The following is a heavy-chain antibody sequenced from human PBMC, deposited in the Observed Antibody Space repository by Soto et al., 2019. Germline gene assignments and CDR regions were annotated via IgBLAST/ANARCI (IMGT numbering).Heavy chain of an antibody. CDR1: GGSVSSGSYY. CDR3: ARHRAHCSGGSCYGGQNY. V-gene: IGHV4-61*01. Sequence: SETLSLTCTVSGGSVSSGSYYWGWIRQPPGKGLEWIGYIYYSGSTNYNPSLKSRVTISVDTSKNQFSLKLSSVTAADTAVYYCARHRAHCSGGSCYGGQNYWGQGTLVTVSS. D-gene: IGHD2-15*01. CDR2: IYYSGST. J-gene: IGHJ4*02.